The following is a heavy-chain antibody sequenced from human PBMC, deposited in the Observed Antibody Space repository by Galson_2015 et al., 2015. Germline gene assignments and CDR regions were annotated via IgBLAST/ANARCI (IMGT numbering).Heavy chain of an antibody. Sequence: SLRLSCAASGFTLSNHEMIWVRQAPGEGLEWISYISRSGSTIYYADSVKGRFTISRDNAKNSLYLEMNSLRVEDTAVYYCARDINDRRDYYSMNVWGKGTTVTVSS. CDR2: ISRSGSTI. D-gene: IGHD1-1*01. J-gene: IGHJ6*03. CDR1: GFTLSNHE. CDR3: ARDINDRRDYYSMNV. V-gene: IGHV3-48*03.